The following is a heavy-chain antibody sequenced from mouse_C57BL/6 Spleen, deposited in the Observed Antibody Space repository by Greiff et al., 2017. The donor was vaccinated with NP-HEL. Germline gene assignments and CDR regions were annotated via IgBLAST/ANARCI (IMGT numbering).Heavy chain of an antibody. V-gene: IGHV1-64*01. Sequence: QVQLQQPGAELVKPGASVKLSCKASGYTFTSYWMHWVKQRPGQGLEWIGTIHPNSGSTNYNEKFKSKATLTVDKSSSTAYMQLSSLTSEDSAVYYCARKNWENAMDYWGQGTSVTVSS. D-gene: IGHD4-1*01. CDR3: ARKNWENAMDY. CDR1: GYTFTSYW. CDR2: IHPNSGST. J-gene: IGHJ4*01.